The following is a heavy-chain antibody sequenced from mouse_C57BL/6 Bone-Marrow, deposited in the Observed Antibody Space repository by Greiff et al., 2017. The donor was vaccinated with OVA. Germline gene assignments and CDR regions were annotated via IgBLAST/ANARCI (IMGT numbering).Heavy chain of an antibody. CDR3: ARRLGPWFAY. CDR2: ISSGGSYT. J-gene: IGHJ3*01. Sequence: EVKLMESGGDLVKPGGSLKLSCAASGFTFSSYGMSWVRQTPDKRLEWVATISSGGSYTYYPDSVKGRFTISRDNAKNTLYLLMRRLKSEDTAMYYCARRLGPWFAYWDQGTLVTVSA. V-gene: IGHV5-6*01. CDR1: GFTFSSYG. D-gene: IGHD4-1*01.